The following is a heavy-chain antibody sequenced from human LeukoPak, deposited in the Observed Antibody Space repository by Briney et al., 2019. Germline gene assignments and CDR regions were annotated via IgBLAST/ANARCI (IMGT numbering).Heavy chain of an antibody. Sequence: PGGSLRLSCAASGFTFSTYNMNWVRQAPGKGLEWVSSITSSSSYIYYADSVKGRFTISRDNAKNSLYLQMNSLRAEDTAVYYCARDMGYFDYWGQGTLVTVSS. CDR3: ARDMGYFDY. CDR2: ITSSSSYI. V-gene: IGHV3-21*01. CDR1: GFTFSTYN. J-gene: IGHJ4*02.